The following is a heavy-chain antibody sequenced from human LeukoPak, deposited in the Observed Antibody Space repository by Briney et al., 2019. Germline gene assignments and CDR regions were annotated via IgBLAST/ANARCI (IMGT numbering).Heavy chain of an antibody. D-gene: IGHD3-16*01. CDR3: AGSRITFGEDWFDP. CDR2: IYYSGST. J-gene: IGHJ5*02. CDR1: GGSISSYY. Sequence: SETLSLTCTVSGGSISSYYWSWIRRPPGKGLEWIGYIYYSGSTNYNPSPKSRVTISVDTSKNQFSLKLSSVTAADTAVYYCAGSRITFGEDWFDPWGQGTLVTVSS. V-gene: IGHV4-59*01.